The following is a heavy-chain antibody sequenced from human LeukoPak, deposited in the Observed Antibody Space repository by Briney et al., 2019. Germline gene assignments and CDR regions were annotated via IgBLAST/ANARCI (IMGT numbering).Heavy chain of an antibody. D-gene: IGHD4-17*01. CDR1: GYTFTSSG. V-gene: IGHV1-18*01. CDR2: ISGYNGNT. CDR3: ARVGQYGDYGIRYYYYYMDV. J-gene: IGHJ6*03. Sequence: GASVKVSCKASGYTFTSSGITWVRQAPGQGLEGMGWISGYNGNTNYAQKLQDRVTMTTDASTSTAYMELRSLRSDDTAVYYCARVGQYGDYGIRYYYYYMDVWGKGTTVTISS.